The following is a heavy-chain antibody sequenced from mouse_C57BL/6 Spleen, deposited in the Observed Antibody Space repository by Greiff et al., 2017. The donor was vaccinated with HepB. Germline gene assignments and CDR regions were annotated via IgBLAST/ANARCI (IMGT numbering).Heavy chain of an antibody. CDR1: GFTIKDYY. D-gene: IGHD2-3*01. J-gene: IGHJ4*01. CDR2: IDPGDGET. Sequence: VQLQQSGAELVKPGASVKLSCTASGFTIKDYYMHWVKQRTEQGLEWIGRIDPGDGETKYAPKFKGKATITADTSSNTAYLQLSSLTSEDSAVYYCARWGSVMVTSAMDYWGQGTSVTVAS. V-gene: IGHV14-2*01. CDR3: ARWGSVMVTSAMDY.